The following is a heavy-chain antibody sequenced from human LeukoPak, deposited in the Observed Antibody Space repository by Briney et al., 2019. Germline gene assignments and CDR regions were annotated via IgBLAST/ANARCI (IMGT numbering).Heavy chain of an antibody. CDR1: GFTFSSYS. Sequence: PGGSLRLSCAASGFTFSSYSMNWIRQAPGKGLEWVSSISSSTSYIYYADSVKGRFTISKDNAKNSLYLQMNSLRAEDSAVYYCAKVTRLGYGFGHDYWGQGTLVTVSS. J-gene: IGHJ4*02. CDR3: AKVTRLGYGFGHDY. D-gene: IGHD5-12*01. CDR2: ISSSTSYI. V-gene: IGHV3-21*01.